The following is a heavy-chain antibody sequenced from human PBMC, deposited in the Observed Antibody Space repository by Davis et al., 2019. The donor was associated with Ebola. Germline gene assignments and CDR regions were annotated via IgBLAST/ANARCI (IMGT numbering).Heavy chain of an antibody. CDR2: TYYRSKWYN. CDR1: GDTVSSNSAA. J-gene: IGHJ5*02. CDR3: ARETITMIVVAGRLGFDP. V-gene: IGHV6-1*01. D-gene: IGHD3-22*01. Sequence: PSETLSLTCAISGDTVSSNSAAWNWIRQSPSRGLEWLGRTYYRSKWYNDYAVSVKSRITINPDTSKNQFSLQLNSVTPEDTAVYYCARETITMIVVAGRLGFDPWGQGTLVTVSS.